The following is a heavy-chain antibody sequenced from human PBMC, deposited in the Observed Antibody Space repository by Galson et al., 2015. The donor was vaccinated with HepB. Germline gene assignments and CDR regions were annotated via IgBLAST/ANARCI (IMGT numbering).Heavy chain of an antibody. CDR2: IYHTGST. Sequence: TLSLTCAVSGGSISSNNWWTWVRQPPGKGLEWIGSIYHTGSTYYNASLKNRVTISVDTSENQFSLKLKSVTAADTAVYYCARIPLMHYDILTGYYRSYKGVDVWGRGTTVTVSS. D-gene: IGHD3-9*01. CDR3: ARIPLMHYDILTGYYRSYKGVDV. J-gene: IGHJ6*02. V-gene: IGHV4-4*02. CDR1: GGSISSNNW.